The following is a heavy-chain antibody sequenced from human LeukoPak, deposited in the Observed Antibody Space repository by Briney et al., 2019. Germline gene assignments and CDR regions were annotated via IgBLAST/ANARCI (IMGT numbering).Heavy chain of an antibody. J-gene: IGHJ6*04. CDR1: GFTLSSYA. D-gene: IGHD3-10*02. Sequence: PGGSLRLSCVASGFTLSSYAMSCVRQAPGKGLQWVSAISGSGGSTYYADSVKGRFTISRDNSKNTLYLQMNSLRAEDTAVYYCAELGITMIGGVWGKGTTVTISS. CDR3: AELGITMIGGV. V-gene: IGHV3-23*01. CDR2: ISGSGGST.